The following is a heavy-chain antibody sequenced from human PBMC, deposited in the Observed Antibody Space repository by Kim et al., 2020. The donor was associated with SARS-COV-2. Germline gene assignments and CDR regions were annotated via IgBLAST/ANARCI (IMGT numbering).Heavy chain of an antibody. V-gene: IGHV1-18*01. J-gene: IGHJ3*02. CDR3: ARGEFGDSFDI. D-gene: IGHD3-10*01. CDR2: NT. Sequence: NTNYAQKFQDRITMTTDTATSTVYMELRSLRSDDTALYYCARGEFGDSFDIWGQGAMVTVSS.